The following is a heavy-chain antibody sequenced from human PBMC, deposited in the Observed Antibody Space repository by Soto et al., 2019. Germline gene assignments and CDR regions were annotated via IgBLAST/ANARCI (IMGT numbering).Heavy chain of an antibody. CDR1: GFTFSNYW. CDR2: IKQDGSEQ. CDR3: ARDAFPYTMSWNDPFDV. J-gene: IGHJ3*01. V-gene: IGHV3-7*01. D-gene: IGHD2-2*02. Sequence: GGSLRFSCAASGFTFSNYWMSWVRQAPGKGLEWVANIKQDGSEQYYVDSLKGRFTISRDNAKNSLYLQMNSLSAEDTAAYYCARDAFPYTMSWNDPFDVWGQGTTVTVSS.